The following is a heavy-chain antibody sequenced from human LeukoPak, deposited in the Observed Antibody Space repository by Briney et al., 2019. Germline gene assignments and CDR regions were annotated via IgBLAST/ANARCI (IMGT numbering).Heavy chain of an antibody. D-gene: IGHD3-22*01. J-gene: IGHJ3*02. Sequence: SVKVSCKASGGTFSSYAITWVRQAPGQGLEWMGRIIPILDITNYAQKFQGRLMITADKSTSTAYMELSSLRSEDTAVYYCAKVAYYYDSSGYYLFDAFDIWGQGTMVTVSS. CDR2: IIPILDIT. CDR3: AKVAYYYDSSGYYLFDAFDI. CDR1: GGTFSSYA. V-gene: IGHV1-69*04.